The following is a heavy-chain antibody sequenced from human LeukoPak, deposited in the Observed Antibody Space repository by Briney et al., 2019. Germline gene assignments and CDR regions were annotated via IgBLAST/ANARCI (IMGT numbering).Heavy chain of an antibody. CDR3: AKGALYYDFWSGYQFDY. J-gene: IGHJ4*02. CDR1: GFTFSSYS. D-gene: IGHD3-3*01. Sequence: GGSLRLSCAASGFTFSSYSMNWVRQAPGKGLEWVSYISSSSSTIYYADSVKGRFTISRDNAKNSLYLQMNSLRAEDTAVYYCAKGALYYDFWSGYQFDYWGQGTLVTVSS. CDR2: ISSSSSTI. V-gene: IGHV3-48*01.